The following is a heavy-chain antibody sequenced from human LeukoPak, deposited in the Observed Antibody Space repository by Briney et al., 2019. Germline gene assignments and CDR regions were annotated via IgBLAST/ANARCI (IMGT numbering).Heavy chain of an antibody. D-gene: IGHD6-19*01. CDR1: GLAFNGYG. Sequence: PGGSLRLSCAASGLAFNGYGMHWVRQAPGKGLEWVAVIWYDGSNKYYADSVKGRFTISRDNSKNTLYLQMNSLRAEDTAVYYCARDRGSSGWYDAFDIWGQGTMVTVSS. V-gene: IGHV3-33*01. CDR3: ARDRGSSGWYDAFDI. CDR2: IWYDGSNK. J-gene: IGHJ3*02.